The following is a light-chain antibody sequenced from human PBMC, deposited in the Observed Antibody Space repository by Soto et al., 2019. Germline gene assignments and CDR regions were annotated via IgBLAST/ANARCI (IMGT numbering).Light chain of an antibody. V-gene: IGKV2-28*01. CDR1: QSLLHSSGNNY. CDR3: MQGQKIPVT. Sequence: DIVMTQSPLSLPVTPGEPASISCRSSQSLLHSSGNNYLDWYVQKTGQSPQLLIYWGSNRASGGPGRVRGNGLGKNFNMKKKRGGAEGFGVFFLMQGQKIPVTFGPGNRPEIK. CDR2: WGS. J-gene: IGKJ5*01.